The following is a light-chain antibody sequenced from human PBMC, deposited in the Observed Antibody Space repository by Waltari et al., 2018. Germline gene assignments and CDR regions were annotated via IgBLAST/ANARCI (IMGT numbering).Light chain of an antibody. CDR1: NIGAKS. CDR3: QVWDTSADHLVV. CDR2: FYS. V-gene: IGLV3-21*04. J-gene: IGLJ2*01. Sequence: SYVLTQPPSVSVAPGKTASITCGGNNIGAKSVNWYQQKPGQAPILLIYFYSDRPSGIPDRFSGSNSGHTATLTFISVDAGDEAAYYCQVWDTSADHLVVFGGGTNLTVV.